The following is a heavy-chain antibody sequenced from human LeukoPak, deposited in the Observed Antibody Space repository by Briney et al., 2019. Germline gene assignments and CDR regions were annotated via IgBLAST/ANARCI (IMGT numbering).Heavy chain of an antibody. CDR1: GFTFSSYS. V-gene: IGHV3-21*01. D-gene: IGHD6-19*01. J-gene: IGHJ5*02. CDR2: ISSSSSYI. CDR3: ARPSPGSGWFDP. Sequence: GGSLRLSCAASGFTFSSYSMNWVRQAPGKGLEWVSSISSSSSYIYYADSVKGRFTISRDNAKNSLYLQMNSLRAEDTAVYYCARPSPGSGWFDPWGQGTLVTVSS.